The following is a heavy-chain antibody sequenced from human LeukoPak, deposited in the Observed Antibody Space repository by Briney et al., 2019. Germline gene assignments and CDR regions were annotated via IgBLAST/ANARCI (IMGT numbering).Heavy chain of an antibody. Sequence: SSETLSLTCAVYGGSFSGYYWSWIRQPPGKGLEWIGYIYYSGSTNYNPSLKSRVTISVDTSKNQFSLKLSSVTAADTAVYYCARDPGIAVAGDYYYYGMDVWGQGTTVTVSS. V-gene: IGHV4-59*01. D-gene: IGHD6-19*01. CDR2: IYYSGST. J-gene: IGHJ6*02. CDR3: ARDPGIAVAGDYYYYGMDV. CDR1: GGSFSGYY.